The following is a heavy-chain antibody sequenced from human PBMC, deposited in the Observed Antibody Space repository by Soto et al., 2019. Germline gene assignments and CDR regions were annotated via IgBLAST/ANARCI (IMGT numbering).Heavy chain of an antibody. CDR2: IYPGDSDT. J-gene: IGHJ5*01. Sequence: PGESLKISCQGFGYRFSNYWIGWVRQMPGKGLEWVGIIYPGDSDTKYSPSFEGHVTISADRSTSTAYLQWGSLKASDTAMYYCVRVPIGHSDDSGYSDSWGQGTQVTVS. CDR1: GYRFSNYW. CDR3: VRVPIGHSDDSGYSDS. D-gene: IGHD3-22*01. V-gene: IGHV5-51*01.